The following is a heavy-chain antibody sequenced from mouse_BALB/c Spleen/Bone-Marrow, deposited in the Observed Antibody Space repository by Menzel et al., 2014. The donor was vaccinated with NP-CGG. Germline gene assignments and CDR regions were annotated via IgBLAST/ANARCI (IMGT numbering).Heavy chain of an antibody. J-gene: IGHJ2*01. CDR2: IYPGDGET. V-gene: IGHV1-80*01. Sequence: VKLMESGAELVRPGSSVKISCKASGYPFSSYWMNWVKQRPGQGLEWIGQIYPGDGETNYNGKFKGNATPTADKSSSTAYMQLISLTSEDSAVYFCARKYGDYWGQGTTLTVSS. D-gene: IGHD2-10*02. CDR3: ARKYGDY. CDR1: GYPFSSYW.